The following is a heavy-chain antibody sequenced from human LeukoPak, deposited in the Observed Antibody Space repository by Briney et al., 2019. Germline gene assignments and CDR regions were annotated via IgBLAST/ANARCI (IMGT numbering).Heavy chain of an antibody. V-gene: IGHV1-2*02. J-gene: IGHJ4*02. Sequence: ASVKVSCKASGYTFTGYYMHWVRQAPGQGLEWMGWINPNSGGTNYAQKFQGRVTMTRDTSISTAYMELSRLRSDDTAAYYCAREEGEQQLFTHRDYWGQGTLVTVSS. CDR2: INPNSGGT. CDR1: GYTFTGYY. D-gene: IGHD6-13*01. CDR3: AREEGEQQLFTHRDY.